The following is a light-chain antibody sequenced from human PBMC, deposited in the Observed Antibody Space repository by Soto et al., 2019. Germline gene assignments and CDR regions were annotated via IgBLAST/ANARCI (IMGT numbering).Light chain of an antibody. Sequence: DIVMTQSPDSLAVSLGERATIHCKSSPSVLYSSNNKNYLAWYQQKPGQPPQLLIYWASTRESGVPARFSGSGSGTEFTLTISSLQAEEVAVYYCQQYYSTPFTFGGGTKVEIK. CDR2: WAS. CDR1: PSVLYSSNNKNY. V-gene: IGKV4-1*01. J-gene: IGKJ4*01. CDR3: QQYYSTPFT.